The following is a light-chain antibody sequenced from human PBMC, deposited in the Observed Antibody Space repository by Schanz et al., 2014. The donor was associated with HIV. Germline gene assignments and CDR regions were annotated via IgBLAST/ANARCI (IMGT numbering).Light chain of an antibody. CDR3: QYYGSPPWT. V-gene: IGKV3-20*01. CDR2: GAS. J-gene: IGKJ1*01. CDR1: QSVSSGY. Sequence: EIVLTQSPGTLSLSPGERATLSCRASQSVSSGYLAWYQQKPGQAPRLLMYGASTRVTGIPDRFSGSGSGTDFTLTISRVEPEDYAVYYCQYYGSPPWTFGQGTKVEVK.